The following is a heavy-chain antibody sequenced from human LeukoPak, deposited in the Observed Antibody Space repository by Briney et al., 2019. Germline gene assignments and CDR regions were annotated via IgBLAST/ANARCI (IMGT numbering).Heavy chain of an antibody. CDR1: GYTFTSYD. CDR2: MNPNSGNT. J-gene: IGHJ4*02. CDR3: ARYHSGWYYFDY. Sequence: ASVKVSCKXSGYTFTSYDINWVRQATGQGLEWMGRMNPNSGNTGYAQKFQGRVTITRNTSISTAYMELSSLRSEDTAVYYCARYHSGWYYFDYWGQGTLVTVSS. V-gene: IGHV1-8*03. D-gene: IGHD6-19*01.